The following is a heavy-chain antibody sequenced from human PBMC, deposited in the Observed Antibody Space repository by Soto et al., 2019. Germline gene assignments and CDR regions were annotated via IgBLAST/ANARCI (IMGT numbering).Heavy chain of an antibody. Sequence: VHLSESGGALVQPGGSLRLSCAASGFTFRVYAMSWFRQAPGRGLEWVSAIGGTGNTTYYADSVKGRFTIARDNSRDTLYLQMTSLRVEDTAVYYCARIRQLLFVSWGQGTLVSDSS. CDR1: GFTFRVYA. J-gene: IGHJ4*02. CDR2: IGGTGNTT. D-gene: IGHD2-2*01. CDR3: ARIRQLLFVS. V-gene: IGHV3-23*01.